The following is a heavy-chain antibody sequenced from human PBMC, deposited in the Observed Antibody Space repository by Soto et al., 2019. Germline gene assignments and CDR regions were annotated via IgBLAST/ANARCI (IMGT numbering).Heavy chain of an antibody. V-gene: IGHV5-51*01. Sequence: PGESLKISCKGSGYSFTSYWIGWVRQMPGKCLEWMGIIYPGDSDTRYSPSFQGQVTISADKSISTAYLQWSSLKASDTAMYYCARFFSGSYTSYYYYYGMDVWGQGTTVPVSS. CDR1: GYSFTSYW. CDR3: ARFFSGSYTSYYYYYGMDV. CDR2: IYPGDSDT. D-gene: IGHD1-26*01. J-gene: IGHJ6*02.